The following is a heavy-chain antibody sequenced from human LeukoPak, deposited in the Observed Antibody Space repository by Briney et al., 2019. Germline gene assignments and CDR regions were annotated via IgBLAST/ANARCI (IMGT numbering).Heavy chain of an antibody. CDR3: ARQRGGYSSGWYGAFDI. D-gene: IGHD6-19*01. CDR1: GFTFSSYD. CDR2: IGTAGDT. J-gene: IGHJ3*02. Sequence: GGSLKLSCAASGFTFSSYDMHWVRQATGKGLECVSAIGTAGDTYYPGSVKGRFTISRENAKNSLYLQMNSLRAGDTAVYYCARQRGGYSSGWYGAFDIWGQGTMVTVSS. V-gene: IGHV3-13*01.